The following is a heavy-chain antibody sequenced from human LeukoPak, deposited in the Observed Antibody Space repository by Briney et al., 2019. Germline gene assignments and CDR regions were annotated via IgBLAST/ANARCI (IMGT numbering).Heavy chain of an antibody. V-gene: IGHV3-30*02. CDR2: IRYDGSNK. J-gene: IGHJ4*02. D-gene: IGHD2-2*02. CDR3: AKGPTLGYCSSTSCYSYFDY. Sequence: GGSLRLSCAASGFTSSSYGMHWVRRAPGKGLEWVAFIRYDGSNKYYADSVKGRFTISRDNSKNTLYLRMNSLRAEDTAVYYCAKGPTLGYCSSTSCYSYFDYWGQGTLVTVSS. CDR1: GFTSSSYG.